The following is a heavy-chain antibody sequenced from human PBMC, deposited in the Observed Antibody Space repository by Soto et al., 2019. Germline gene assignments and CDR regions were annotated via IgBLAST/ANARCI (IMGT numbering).Heavy chain of an antibody. V-gene: IGHV1-69*13. D-gene: IGHD3-22*01. CDR2: IIPIFGTP. Sequence: VKVSCKASGGTFTDLGLHWVRQAPGQGLEWMGGIIPIFGTPNYAQKFQGRVIITADEFTSTAHMELSSLRSEDTAVYYCARGWDHYDSSGLLTWFDPWGQGTLVTVSS. CDR3: ARGWDHYDSSGLLTWFDP. CDR1: GGTFTDLG. J-gene: IGHJ5*02.